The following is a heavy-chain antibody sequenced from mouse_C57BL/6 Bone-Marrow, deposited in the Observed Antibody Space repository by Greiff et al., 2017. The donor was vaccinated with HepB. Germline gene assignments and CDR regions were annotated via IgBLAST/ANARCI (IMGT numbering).Heavy chain of an antibody. Sequence: EVQGVDSGGGLVQSGRSLRLSCATSGFTFSDFYMEWVRQAPGKGLEWIAASRNKANDYTTEYSASVKGRFIVSRDTSQSILYLQMNALRAEDTAIYYCARDGDYGSSTWFAYWGQGTLVTVSA. CDR2: SRNKANDYTT. CDR3: ARDGDYGSSTWFAY. D-gene: IGHD1-1*01. J-gene: IGHJ3*01. V-gene: IGHV7-1*01. CDR1: GFTFSDFY.